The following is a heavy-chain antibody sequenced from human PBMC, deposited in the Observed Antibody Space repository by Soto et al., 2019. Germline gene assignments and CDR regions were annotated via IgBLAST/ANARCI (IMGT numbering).Heavy chain of an antibody. J-gene: IGHJ4*02. CDR3: AEVSLYCTNGVCRFGY. CDR2: IYPGDSDT. D-gene: IGHD2-8*01. CDR1: GYSFTNNW. Sequence: PGESLKISCKDYGYSFTNNWIAWVRQMPGKGLEWMGSIYPGDSDTRYSPSFEGQVTISADEAIDTAYLRYGSLKASDTAMYYCAEVSLYCTNGVCRFGYWGQGTLVAVSS. V-gene: IGHV5-51*01.